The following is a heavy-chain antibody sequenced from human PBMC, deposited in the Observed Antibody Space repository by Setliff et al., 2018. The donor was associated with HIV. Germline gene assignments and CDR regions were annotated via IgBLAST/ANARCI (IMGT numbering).Heavy chain of an antibody. CDR2: INPSGAGT. D-gene: IGHD4-17*01. CDR1: GYIFSNYY. Sequence: VSCKPSGYIFSNYYLHWVRQGPGQGLEWMGLINPSGAGTSYAQKFEGGVTMTRDTSTDTVYMELSSLKSDDTAVYYCVRRESDYGTKAGFRYWGQGTLVTVSS. CDR3: VRRESDYGTKAGFRY. J-gene: IGHJ4*02. V-gene: IGHV1-46*01.